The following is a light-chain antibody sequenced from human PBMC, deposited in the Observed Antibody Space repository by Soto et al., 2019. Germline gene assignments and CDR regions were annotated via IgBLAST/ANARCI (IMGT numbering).Light chain of an antibody. J-gene: IGLJ1*01. V-gene: IGLV1-44*01. CDR1: SSNIGTYS. Sequence: QSVLTQPPSASGTPGQRVTISCSGSSSNIGTYSVSWYQHFPGTAPRLLIYSDNQRPSGVPDRFSASKSGASASLAISGLQSDDEADFYCAAWDDSLNGCVFGTGTKLTVL. CDR2: SDN. CDR3: AAWDDSLNGCV.